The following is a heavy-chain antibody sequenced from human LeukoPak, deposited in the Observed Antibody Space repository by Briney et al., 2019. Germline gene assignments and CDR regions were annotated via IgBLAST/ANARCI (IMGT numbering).Heavy chain of an antibody. CDR1: GGTFSSYA. CDR2: IIPIFGTA. D-gene: IGHD2-2*01. Sequence: SVKVSCKATGGTFSSYAISWVRQAPGQGLEWMGGIIPIFGTANYAQKFQGRVTITADESTSTAYMELSSLRSEDTAVYYCARTGDVGLYCSSTSCYPYFDYWGQGTLVTVSS. V-gene: IGHV1-69*13. J-gene: IGHJ4*02. CDR3: ARTGDVGLYCSSTSCYPYFDY.